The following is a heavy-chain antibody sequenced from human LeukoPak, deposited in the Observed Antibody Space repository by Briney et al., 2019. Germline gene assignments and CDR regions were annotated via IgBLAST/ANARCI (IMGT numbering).Heavy chain of an antibody. J-gene: IGHJ6*02. CDR1: GYIISSYA. Sequence: ASVKVSCTASGYIISSYAMHWVRQAPGQRLEWMGWINAGNGNTKYSQKFQDRVTITRDTSASTAYMELSSLGSGETAVYYCARATVIVPAARLDVWGQGTTVIVSS. CDR3: ARATVIVPAARLDV. D-gene: IGHD2-2*01. V-gene: IGHV1-3*01. CDR2: INAGNGNT.